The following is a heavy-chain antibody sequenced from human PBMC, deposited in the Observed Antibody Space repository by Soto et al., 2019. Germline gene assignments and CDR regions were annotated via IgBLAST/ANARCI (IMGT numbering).Heavy chain of an antibody. J-gene: IGHJ4*02. V-gene: IGHV3-64*01. D-gene: IGHD2-8*01. CDR2: ISSNGRST. Sequence: GGSLRLSCATSGFTFSTYAMHWVRQAPGKGLEYVSAISSNGRSTYYANSVKGRFTISRDNSKNTLYLQMDSLRAEDMAVYYCARDRCTNGVCYAPSDYWGQGTLVTAPQ. CDR1: GFTFSTYA. CDR3: ARDRCTNGVCYAPSDY.